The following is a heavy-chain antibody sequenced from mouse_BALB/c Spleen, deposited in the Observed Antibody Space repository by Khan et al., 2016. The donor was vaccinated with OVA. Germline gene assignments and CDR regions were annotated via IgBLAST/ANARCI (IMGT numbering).Heavy chain of an antibody. D-gene: IGHD1-1*01. CDR2: ISSGGDYI. CDR3: ARHNYGPFAY. Sequence: EVELMESGGDLVKPGGSLKLSCSASGFTFSTFAMSWVRQTPEKRLEWVATISSGGDYIYCVDSVKGRFTISRDNAKNTLYLQMSSLRSEDTAMYYCARHNYGPFAYWGQGTLVTVSA. V-gene: IGHV5-9-3*01. J-gene: IGHJ3*01. CDR1: GFTFSTFA.